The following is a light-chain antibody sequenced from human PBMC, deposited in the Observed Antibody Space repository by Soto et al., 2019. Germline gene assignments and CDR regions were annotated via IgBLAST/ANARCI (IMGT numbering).Light chain of an antibody. CDR3: QQYRTSLPT. J-gene: IGKJ4*01. V-gene: IGKV3-20*01. CDR1: QPISISY. Sequence: EIVLTQSPGTLSLSPGDRATLSCRASQPISISYLARYQQKVGQAPRLLIYDVSSRPKGTPDRFSGSGSGTDFTLTISRLEPEDFAVYYCQQYRTSLPTFGGGTKVEIK. CDR2: DVS.